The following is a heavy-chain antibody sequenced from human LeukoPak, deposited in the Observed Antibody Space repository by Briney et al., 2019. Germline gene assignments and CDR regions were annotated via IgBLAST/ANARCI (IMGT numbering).Heavy chain of an antibody. D-gene: IGHD1-26*01. J-gene: IGHJ4*02. CDR2: INPYNGYT. CDR1: GYTFTSYE. CDR3: ARPRSASYYFGIDC. Sequence: ASVKVSCQASGYTFTSYEISWVRQAPGQGLEWMGWINPYNGYTNYAQKFQGRVTMTTETSTSTDYMELRSLRSDDTAVYYCARPRSASYYFGIDCWGQGTLVTVSS. V-gene: IGHV1-18*01.